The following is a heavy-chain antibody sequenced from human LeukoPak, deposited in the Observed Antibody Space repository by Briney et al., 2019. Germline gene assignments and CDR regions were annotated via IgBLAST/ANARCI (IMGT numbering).Heavy chain of an antibody. Sequence: KPSETLSLTCAVYGGSFSGYYWSWIRQPPGKGLEWIGTIYYSGNTYYNPSLKSRVTISVDTSKNQFSLKLSSVAAADTAVYYCARSGFGATNIYSYFDYWGQGTLVTVSS. CDR3: ARSGFGATNIYSYFDY. CDR2: IYYSGNT. CDR1: GGSFSGYY. V-gene: IGHV4-34*01. D-gene: IGHD1-26*01. J-gene: IGHJ4*02.